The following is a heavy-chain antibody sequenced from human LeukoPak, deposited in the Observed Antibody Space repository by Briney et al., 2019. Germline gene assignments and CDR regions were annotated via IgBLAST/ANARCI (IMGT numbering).Heavy chain of an antibody. D-gene: IGHD3-16*01. CDR3: ARYPQIMYYYYYGMDV. CDR1: GGSFSGYY. J-gene: IGHJ6*02. V-gene: IGHV4-34*01. Sequence: SGTLSLTCAVYGGSFSGYYWSWIRQPPGKGLEWIGEINHSGSTNYNPSLKSRVTISVDTSKNQFSLKLSSVTAADTAVYYCARYPQIMYYYYYGMDVWGQGTTVTVSS. CDR2: INHSGST.